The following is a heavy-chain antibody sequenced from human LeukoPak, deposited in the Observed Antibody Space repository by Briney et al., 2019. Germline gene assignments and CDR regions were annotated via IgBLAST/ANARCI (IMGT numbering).Heavy chain of an antibody. V-gene: IGHV4-39*01. CDR1: GGSISSSSYY. Sequence: SETLSLTCTVSGGSISSSSYYWGWIRQPPGKGLEWIGSIYYSGSTYYNPSLKSRVTISVDTSKNPFSLKLSSVTAADTAVYYCARIVGALDYFDYWGQGTLVTVSS. D-gene: IGHD1-26*01. CDR2: IYYSGST. CDR3: ARIVGALDYFDY. J-gene: IGHJ4*02.